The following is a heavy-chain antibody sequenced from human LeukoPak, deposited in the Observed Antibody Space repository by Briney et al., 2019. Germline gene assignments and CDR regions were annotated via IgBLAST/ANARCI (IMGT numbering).Heavy chain of an antibody. D-gene: IGHD2-15*01. V-gene: IGHV3-23*01. Sequence: GGSLRLSCAASEFTFSDHAMSWVRQAPGKGLEWVSLISASGGSTFYADSVKGRFTISRDNSKNTLYLQMNSLRAEDTAVYYCAAGYCSGGSCYLPYWGQGTLVTVSS. CDR2: ISASGGST. CDR1: EFTFSDHA. J-gene: IGHJ4*02. CDR3: AAGYCSGGSCYLPY.